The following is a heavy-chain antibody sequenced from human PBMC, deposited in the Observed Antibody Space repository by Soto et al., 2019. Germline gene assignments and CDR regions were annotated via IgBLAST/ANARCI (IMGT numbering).Heavy chain of an antibody. CDR3: ARDARGDEAPMDY. V-gene: IGHV1-2*04. J-gene: IGHJ4*02. Sequence: GASVKVSCKASGYTFTGYYMHWVRQAPGQGFEWMGWINPNSGGTNYAQKFQGWVTMTRGTSISTAYMELSRLRSDDTAVYYCARDARGDEAPMDYWGQGTLVTVSS. CDR1: GYTFTGYY. D-gene: IGHD3-10*01. CDR2: INPNSGGT.